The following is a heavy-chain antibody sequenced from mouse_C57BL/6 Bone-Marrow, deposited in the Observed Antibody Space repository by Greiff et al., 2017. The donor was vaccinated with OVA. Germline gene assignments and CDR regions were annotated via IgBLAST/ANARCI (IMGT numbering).Heavy chain of an antibody. CDR1: GYTFTDYY. CDR2: INPYNGGT. V-gene: IGHV1-19*01. Sequence: VQLQQSGPVLVKPGASVKMSCKASGYTFTDYYMNWVKQSHGKSLEWIGVINPYNGGTSYNQKFKGKATLTVDKSSSTAYMELNSLTSEDSADYYCARWPYGSSPDYWGQGTTLTVSS. CDR3: ARWPYGSSPDY. J-gene: IGHJ2*01. D-gene: IGHD1-1*01.